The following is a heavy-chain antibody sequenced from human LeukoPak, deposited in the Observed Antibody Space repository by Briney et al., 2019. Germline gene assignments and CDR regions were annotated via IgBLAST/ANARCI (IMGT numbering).Heavy chain of an antibody. Sequence: ASVKVSCKASGGTFSSYAISWVRQAPGQGLEWMGGIIPIFGTANYAQKFQGRVTITTDESTSTAYMELSRLRSEDTAVYYCARALRGYSGFHYYYYYMDVWGKGTTVTVSS. J-gene: IGHJ6*03. D-gene: IGHD5-12*01. CDR2: IIPIFGTA. CDR3: ARALRGYSGFHYYYYYMDV. CDR1: GGTFSSYA. V-gene: IGHV1-69*05.